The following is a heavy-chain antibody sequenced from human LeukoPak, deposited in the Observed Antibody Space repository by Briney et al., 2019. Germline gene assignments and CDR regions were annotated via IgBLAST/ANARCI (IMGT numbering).Heavy chain of an antibody. D-gene: IGHD4-11*01. V-gene: IGHV3-30-3*01. CDR2: ISYDGSNK. CDR1: GFTFSTCA. CDR3: ARVADYSNSAHADY. Sequence: PGGSLRLSCAASGFTFSTCAVHWVRQAPGKGLEWVTVISYDGSNKYYADSVKGRFTISRDNSKNTLYLQMNSLRAEDTAVYYCARVADYSNSAHADYWGQGTLVTVSS. J-gene: IGHJ4*02.